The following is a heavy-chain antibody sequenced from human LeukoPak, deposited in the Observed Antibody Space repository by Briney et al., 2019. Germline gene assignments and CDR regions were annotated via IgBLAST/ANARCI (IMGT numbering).Heavy chain of an antibody. CDR3: AGVVAATPSYMDV. CDR1: GGSFSGYY. V-gene: IGHV4-34*01. Sequence: SETLSLTCAVYGGSFSGYYWSWIRQPPGKGLEWIGEINHSGSTNCNPSLKSRVTISVDTSKNQFSLKLSSVTAADTAVYYCAGVVAATPSYMDVWGKGTTVTVSS. J-gene: IGHJ6*03. D-gene: IGHD2-15*01. CDR2: INHSGST.